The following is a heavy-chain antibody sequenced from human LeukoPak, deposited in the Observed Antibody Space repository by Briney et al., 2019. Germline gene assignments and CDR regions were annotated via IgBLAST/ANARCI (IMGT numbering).Heavy chain of an antibody. CDR1: GGSVSSGSYY. J-gene: IGHJ5*02. D-gene: IGHD3-22*01. V-gene: IGHV4-31*03. Sequence: SETLSLTCTVSGGSVSSGSYYWSWIRQHPGKGLEWIGYIYYSGSTYYNPSLKSRVTISVDTSKNQFSLKLSSVTAADTAVYYCARVDSSGYNNWFDPWGQGTLVTVSS. CDR2: IYYSGST. CDR3: ARVDSSGYNNWFDP.